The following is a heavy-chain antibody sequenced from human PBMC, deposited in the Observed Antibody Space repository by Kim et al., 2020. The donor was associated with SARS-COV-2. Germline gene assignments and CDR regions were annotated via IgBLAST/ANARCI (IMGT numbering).Heavy chain of an antibody. CDR3: AKDMHGSGSNSQRKKYGMDV. CDR2: IYSGGSSI. V-gene: IGHV3-23*03. D-gene: IGHD3-10*01. CDR1: GFTFSSYA. J-gene: IGHJ6*02. Sequence: GGSLRLSCAASGFTFSSYAMSWVRQAPGKGLEWVSVIYSGGSSIYYADSVKGRFTISRDNSKNTLYLQMNSLRAEDTAVYYCAKDMHGSGSNSQRKKYGMDVWGQGTTVTVSS.